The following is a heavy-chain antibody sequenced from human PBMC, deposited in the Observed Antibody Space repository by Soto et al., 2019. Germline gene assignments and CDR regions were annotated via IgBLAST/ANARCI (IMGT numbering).Heavy chain of an antibody. V-gene: IGHV1-2*02. CDR1: GYSFTDHY. Sequence: QVQLVQSGAEVKKPGASVKISCKASGYSFTDHYIHWRRQAPGQGLEWMGWIIPNDGGTKYAQKFQARINMTRDTSITPDYIDLSSLRSDDTAVYYCARGAFDRSGNYLAGWFDTWGQGTLVTVAS. CDR3: ARGAFDRSGNYLAGWFDT. CDR2: IIPNDGGT. J-gene: IGHJ5*02. D-gene: IGHD3-22*01.